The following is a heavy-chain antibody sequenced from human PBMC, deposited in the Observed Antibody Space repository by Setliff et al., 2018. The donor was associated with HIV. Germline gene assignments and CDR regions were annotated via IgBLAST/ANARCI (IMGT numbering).Heavy chain of an antibody. V-gene: IGHV4-61*08. Sequence: ASETLSLTCSVSGGVSGGDMGVHDWSWIRQPPGKGLEWIGYIYDNEKTFYNPSLKSRVTITVDTSKNQISLQLTSVTAEDTALYYCARLPQDWGQGTRVTVSS. CDR1: GGVSGGDMGVHD. CDR2: IYDNEKT. J-gene: IGHJ4*02. CDR3: ARLPQD.